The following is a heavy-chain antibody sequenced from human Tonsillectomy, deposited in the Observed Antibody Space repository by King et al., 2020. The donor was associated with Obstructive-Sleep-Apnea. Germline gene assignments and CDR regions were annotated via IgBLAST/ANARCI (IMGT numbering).Heavy chain of an antibody. CDR3: ARDRVVRGYYYYYGMDV. J-gene: IGHJ6*02. CDR1: GFTCSSYW. CDR2: INSDGSST. V-gene: IGHV3-74*01. Sequence: VQLVESGGALVQPGGSLRLSCAASGFTCSSYWMHWVRQAPGKGLVWVSHINSDGSSTSYADSVKGRFTISRDNAKNTLYLQMNSLRAEDTAVYFCARDRVVRGYYYYYGMDVWGQGTAVTVSS. D-gene: IGHD3-10*01.